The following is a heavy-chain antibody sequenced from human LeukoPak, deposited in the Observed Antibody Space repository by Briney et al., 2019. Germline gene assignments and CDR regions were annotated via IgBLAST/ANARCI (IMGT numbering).Heavy chain of an antibody. CDR1: GFTFSSYS. CDR2: ISSSTTSRTYI. CDR3: AGGGGWYPAY. J-gene: IGHJ4*02. V-gene: IGHV3-21*01. Sequence: PGGSLRLSCAVSGFTFSSYSMNWVRQAPGKGLEWVSSISSSTTSRTYIYYADSVKGRFTISRDNAKNSMYLQMNSLRVEDTAVYYCAGGGGWYPAYWGQGTLVTVSS. D-gene: IGHD6-19*01.